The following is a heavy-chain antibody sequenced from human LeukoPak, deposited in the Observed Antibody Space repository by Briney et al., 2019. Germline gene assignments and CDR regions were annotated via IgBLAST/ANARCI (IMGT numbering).Heavy chain of an antibody. CDR3: ARPSVAGPYFDF. CDR1: GFTFITYW. D-gene: IGHD6-19*01. J-gene: IGHJ4*02. V-gene: IGHV3-74*01. Sequence: GGSLRLSCAASGFTFITYWMHWVRQAPGKGLVWVSRINNDGSNTNYADSVKGRFTISRDNAKDTLYLQMNSLRAEDTAVYYCARPSVAGPYFDFWGQGTLVTVPS. CDR2: INNDGSNT.